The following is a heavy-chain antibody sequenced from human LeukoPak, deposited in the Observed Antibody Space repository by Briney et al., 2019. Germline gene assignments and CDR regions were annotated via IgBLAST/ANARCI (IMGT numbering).Heavy chain of an antibody. CDR1: GGSFSGYY. Sequence: KPSETLSLTCAVYGGSFSGYYWSWIRELPGKGLERIGEINHSGSTNYNPSLKSRVTISVDTSKNQFSLKLSSVTAADTAVYYCARGSSSGWYSDYWGQGTLVTVSS. J-gene: IGHJ4*02. CDR2: INHSGST. CDR3: ARGSSSGWYSDY. D-gene: IGHD6-19*01. V-gene: IGHV4-34*01.